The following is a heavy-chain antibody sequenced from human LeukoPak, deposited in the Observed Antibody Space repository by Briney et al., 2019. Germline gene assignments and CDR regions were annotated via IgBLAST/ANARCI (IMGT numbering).Heavy chain of an antibody. Sequence: GESLKISCKGSGYRFTSYWIGWVRQMPGKGLEWMGIIYPGDSDTRYSPSFQGQVTISADKSISTAYLQWSSLKASDTAMYYCARGQLGELPEYYFDYWGQGTLVTVSS. CDR2: IYPGDSDT. J-gene: IGHJ4*02. V-gene: IGHV5-51*01. CDR1: GYRFTSYW. CDR3: ARGQLGELPEYYFDY. D-gene: IGHD1-26*01.